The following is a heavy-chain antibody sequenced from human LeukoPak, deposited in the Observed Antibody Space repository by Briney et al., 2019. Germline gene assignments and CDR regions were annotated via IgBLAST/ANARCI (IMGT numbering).Heavy chain of an antibody. Sequence: GGSLRLSCAASGFTFSNYWMHWVRQVPGKGLEWVANIKQDGSEKYYVDSVKGRFTISRDNAKNSLYLQMNSLRAEDTALYYCAIHGGGTIRIEAFDVWGQGTMVTISS. CDR2: IKQDGSEK. J-gene: IGHJ3*01. CDR1: GFTFSNYW. V-gene: IGHV3-7*03. D-gene: IGHD3-3*01. CDR3: AIHGGGTIRIEAFDV.